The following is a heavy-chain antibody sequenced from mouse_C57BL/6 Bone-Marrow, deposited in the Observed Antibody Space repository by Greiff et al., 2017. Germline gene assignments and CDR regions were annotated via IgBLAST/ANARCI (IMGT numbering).Heavy chain of an antibody. CDR1: GYSITSGYY. V-gene: IGHV3-6*01. CDR2: ISYDGSN. D-gene: IGHD4-1*01. J-gene: IGHJ3*01. Sequence: VQLQQSGPGLVKPSQSLSLTCSVTGYSITSGYYWNWIRQFQGNKLEWMGYISYDGSNNYNPSLKNRISITRDTSKNQFFLKLNSVTTEDTATYYCARNWDWAWFAYWGQGTLVTVSA. CDR3: ARNWDWAWFAY.